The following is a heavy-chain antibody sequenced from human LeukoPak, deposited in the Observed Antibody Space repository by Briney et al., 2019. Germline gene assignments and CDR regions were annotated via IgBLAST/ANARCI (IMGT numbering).Heavy chain of an antibody. CDR1: GDSISSYY. J-gene: IGHJ4*02. CDR2: IYTSGST. Sequence: TSETLSLTCTDSGDSISSYYWSWIRQPAGKGLEWIGRIYTSGSTNYNPSLKSRVTMSVDTSKNQFSLKLSSVTAADTAVYYCARAGIAVAGNLGADFDYWGQGTLVTVSS. V-gene: IGHV4-4*07. D-gene: IGHD6-19*01. CDR3: ARAGIAVAGNLGADFDY.